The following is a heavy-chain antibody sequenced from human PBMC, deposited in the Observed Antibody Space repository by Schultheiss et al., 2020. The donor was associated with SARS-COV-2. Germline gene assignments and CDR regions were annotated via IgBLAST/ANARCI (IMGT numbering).Heavy chain of an antibody. CDR1: GFTFSSYS. V-gene: IGHV3-30*03. CDR3: ATDLPPHDY. Sequence: GGSLRLSCAASGFTFSSYSMNWVRQAPGKGLEWVAVISYDGSNKYYADSVKGRFTISRDNSKNTLYLQMNSLRAEDTAIYYCATDLPPHDYWGQGTLVTVSS. J-gene: IGHJ4*02. CDR2: ISYDGSNK.